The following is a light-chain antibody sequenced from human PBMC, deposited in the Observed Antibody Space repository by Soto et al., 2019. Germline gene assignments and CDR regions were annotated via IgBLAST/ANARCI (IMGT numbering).Light chain of an antibody. CDR2: EVS. J-gene: IGLJ1*01. V-gene: IGLV2-14*01. CDR1: SSDVGAYNY. Sequence: QSAGTQPASVSWSLGQSITISCTGTSSDVGAYNYVSWYQQQPGKAPKLMISEVSNRPSGVSNRFSGSKSGNTASLIISGLQAEDEADYYCCSFTSITTYVFGTGTKVTVL. CDR3: CSFTSITTYV.